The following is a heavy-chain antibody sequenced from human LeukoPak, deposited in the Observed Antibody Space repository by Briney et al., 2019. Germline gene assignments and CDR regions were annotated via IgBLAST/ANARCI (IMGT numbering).Heavy chain of an antibody. CDR2: IYYSGST. CDR3: ARRTAMVEFDY. D-gene: IGHD5-18*01. J-gene: IGHJ4*02. V-gene: IGHV4-39*01. CDR1: GGSISSSSYY. Sequence: SETLSLTCTVPGGSISSSSYYWGWIRQPPGKGLEWIGSIYYSGSTYYNPSLKSRVTISVDTSKNQFSLKLSSVTAADTAVYYCARRTAMVEFDYWGQGTLVTVSS.